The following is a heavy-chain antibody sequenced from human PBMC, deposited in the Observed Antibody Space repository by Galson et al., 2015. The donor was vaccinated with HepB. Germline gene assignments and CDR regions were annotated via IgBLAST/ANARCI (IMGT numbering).Heavy chain of an antibody. V-gene: IGHV3-66*01. Sequence: SLRLSCAASGFTVSSNYMSWARQAPGKGLEWVSVIYSGGSTYYADSVKGRFTISRDNSKNTLYLQMNSLRAEDTAVYYCAREPTTVTTPRGAFDIWGQGTMVTVSS. J-gene: IGHJ3*02. CDR3: AREPTTVTTPRGAFDI. D-gene: IGHD4-17*01. CDR1: GFTVSSNY. CDR2: IYSGGST.